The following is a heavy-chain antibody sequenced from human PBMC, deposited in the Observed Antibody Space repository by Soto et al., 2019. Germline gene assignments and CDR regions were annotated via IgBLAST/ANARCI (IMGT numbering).Heavy chain of an antibody. CDR2: ISAYNGNT. CDR1: GYTFTSYG. V-gene: IGHV1-18*01. CDR3: ARVYRRATIFGVVIGDSADY. Sequence: ASVKVSCKASGYTFTSYGISWVRQAPGHGLEWMGWISAYNGNTNDAQKLQGRVTMTTDTSTSTAYMELRSLRSDDTAVYSCARVYRRATIFGVVIGDSADYWGQGTLVTVSS. D-gene: IGHD3-3*01. J-gene: IGHJ4*02.